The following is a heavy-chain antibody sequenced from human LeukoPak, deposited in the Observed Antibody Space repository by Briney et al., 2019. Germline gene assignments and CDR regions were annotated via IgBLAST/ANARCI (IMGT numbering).Heavy chain of an antibody. D-gene: IGHD6-6*01. CDR2: ISADATGT. V-gene: IGHV3-23*01. CDR1: GFTFTNYA. J-gene: IGHJ4*02. Sequence: PGGSLRLSCAVSGFTFTNYAMSWVRQAPRKGLEWVSIISADATGTYYADSLRGRFAISRDNSKNTLYLQVNSLRAEDTAVYYCAKTPHRLSSEIDHWGQGTLVTVSS. CDR3: AKTPHRLSSEIDH.